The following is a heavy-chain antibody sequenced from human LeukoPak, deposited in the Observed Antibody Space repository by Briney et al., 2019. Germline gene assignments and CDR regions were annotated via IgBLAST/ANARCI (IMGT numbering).Heavy chain of an antibody. CDR1: GYTFSDYR. CDR3: ARGDTYYYDSSGYYPSTTFDH. Sequence: ASVRVSCKASGYTFSDYRMHWVRQAPGRGLEWMGWINPKSVGTNYAQNLQGRVSMTGDTSINTAYMELSSLRSDDTAVYYCARGDTYYYDSSGYYPSTTFDHWGQGTLVTVSS. V-gene: IGHV1-2*02. D-gene: IGHD3-22*01. J-gene: IGHJ4*02. CDR2: INPKSVGT.